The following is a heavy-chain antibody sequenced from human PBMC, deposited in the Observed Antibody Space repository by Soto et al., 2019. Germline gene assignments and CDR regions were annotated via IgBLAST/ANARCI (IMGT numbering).Heavy chain of an antibody. Sequence: QVQLQESGPGLVKPSQTLTLTCTVSGGSISSGSFYWSWIRQHPGKGVEWIGHISDSGSSYYNPSLESRVTISVDKSKNQFSLKLSAVTAADTAVYFCARTTFYDIFTAYYSLFDYWGQGTLVTVSS. CDR1: GGSISSGSFY. D-gene: IGHD3-9*01. V-gene: IGHV4-31*03. CDR2: ISDSGSS. J-gene: IGHJ4*02. CDR3: ARTTFYDIFTAYYSLFDY.